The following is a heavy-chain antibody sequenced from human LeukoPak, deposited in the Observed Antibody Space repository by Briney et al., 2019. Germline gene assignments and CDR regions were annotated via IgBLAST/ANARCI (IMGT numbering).Heavy chain of an antibody. CDR3: AKDSDMVAGTFDY. D-gene: IGHD1-14*01. V-gene: IGHV3-30*04. CDR1: GFTFSTYA. CDR2: ISYDGSVK. Sequence: AGGSLRLSCAASGFTFSTYAMHWVRQAPGKGLEWVAVISYDGSVKYYADSVKGRFTISRDNSKNTLYLQMNSLRAEDTAVYYCAKDSDMVAGTFDYWGQGTLVTVSS. J-gene: IGHJ4*02.